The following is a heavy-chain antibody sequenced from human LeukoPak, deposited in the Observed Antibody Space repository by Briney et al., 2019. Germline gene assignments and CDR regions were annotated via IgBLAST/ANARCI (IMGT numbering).Heavy chain of an antibody. CDR2: IIPIFGTT. J-gene: IGHJ5*02. Sequence: SVKVSCKASGGTFNNYPISWVRQAPGQGLEWMGGIIPIFGTTNYAPKFQGRVTFTADEFTSTVYMELSSLRSEDTAVYYCARVGGGSSTWYGWFDPWGQGTLVTVSS. V-gene: IGHV1-69*01. D-gene: IGHD6-13*01. CDR1: GGTFNNYP. CDR3: ARVGGGSSTWYGWFDP.